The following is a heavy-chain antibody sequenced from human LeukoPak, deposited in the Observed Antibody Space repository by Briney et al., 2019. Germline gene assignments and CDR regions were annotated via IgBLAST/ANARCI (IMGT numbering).Heavy chain of an antibody. Sequence: GESLKISCKVSGYSFTSYCIGWVRQMPGKGLEWMGIIYPGGSGPTYSPSFQGQVTISVDKPINTAYLQWSSQQASDTAMYYCGMSGDRVPLQDDVFDVWGQGTMVTVST. CDR1: GYSFTSYC. J-gene: IGHJ3*01. CDR3: GMSGDRVPLQDDVFDV. CDR2: IYPGGSGP. V-gene: IGHV5-51*04. D-gene: IGHD1-26*01.